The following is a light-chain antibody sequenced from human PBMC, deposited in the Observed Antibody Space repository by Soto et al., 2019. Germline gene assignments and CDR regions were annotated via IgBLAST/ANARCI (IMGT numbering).Light chain of an antibody. CDR2: DAS. V-gene: IGKV3-11*01. Sequence: EIVLTQSPATLSLSPGERATISCRASQSVSGCLAWYQQKPGQAPKLLMYDASNRATGIPARFSGSGSGTDFTLTISSLEPEDFAVYYCQQRSNWPSTFGGGTKVEIK. CDR3: QQRSNWPST. J-gene: IGKJ4*01. CDR1: QSVSGC.